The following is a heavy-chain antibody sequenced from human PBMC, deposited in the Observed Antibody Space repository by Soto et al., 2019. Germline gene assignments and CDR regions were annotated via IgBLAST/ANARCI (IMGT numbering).Heavy chain of an antibody. CDR3: ARSLGGGATTCY. CDR1: GFSFSTYA. V-gene: IGHV3-30*03. CDR2: ISYDGSN. D-gene: IGHD1-26*01. J-gene: IGHJ4*02. Sequence: PGGSLRLSCAASGFSFSTYAMHWVRQAPGKGLEWVAVISYDGSNNYADSVKGRFTISRDNSQNTLYLQMNGLRPEDAAVYYCARSLGGGATTCYWGQGTLVTVSS.